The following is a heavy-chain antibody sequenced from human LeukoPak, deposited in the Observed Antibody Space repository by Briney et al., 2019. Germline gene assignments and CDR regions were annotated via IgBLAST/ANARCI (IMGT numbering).Heavy chain of an antibody. CDR3: ARHEWQQLVKFDY. V-gene: IGHV4-39*01. D-gene: IGHD6-13*01. CDR2: IYYSGST. CDR1: GDSISSSNSY. J-gene: IGHJ4*02. Sequence: PSETLSLTCTVSGDSISSSNSYWGWIRQPPGKGLEWIGTIYYSGSTYYNPSLKGRVTISVDTSKNQFSLKVSSVTAADTAVYYCARHEWQQLVKFDYWGREPWSPSPQ.